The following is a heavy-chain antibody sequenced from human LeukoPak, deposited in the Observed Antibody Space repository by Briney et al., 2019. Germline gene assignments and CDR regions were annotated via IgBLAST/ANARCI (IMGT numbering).Heavy chain of an antibody. Sequence: GGSLRLSCAASGFTFSNYNMNWVRRAPGKGLEWVSYISSSSSTIYHADSVKGRFTISRDNAKNSLYLQMNSLRAEDTAVYYCARDPVDYWGQGTLVTVSS. V-gene: IGHV3-48*01. CDR3: ARDPVDY. CDR1: GFTFSNYN. J-gene: IGHJ4*02. CDR2: ISSSSSTI.